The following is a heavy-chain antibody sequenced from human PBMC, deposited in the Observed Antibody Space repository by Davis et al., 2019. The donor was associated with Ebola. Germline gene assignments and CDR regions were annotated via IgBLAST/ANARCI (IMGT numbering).Heavy chain of an antibody. CDR2: LIPIFGSP. CDR3: ASQTTGTPFDP. V-gene: IGHV1-69*05. D-gene: IGHD1-1*01. CDR1: GGTLRTHG. Sequence: AASVTVSCKAAGGTLRTHGMSWVRPAPGQGLEWMGGLIPIFGSPNYAQKFQGRVTMTRDTSTSTVYMELSSLRSEDTAVYYCASQTTGTPFDPWGQGTLVTVSS. J-gene: IGHJ5*02.